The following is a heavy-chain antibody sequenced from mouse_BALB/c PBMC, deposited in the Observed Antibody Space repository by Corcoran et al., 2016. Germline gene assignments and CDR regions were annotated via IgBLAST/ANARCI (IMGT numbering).Heavy chain of an antibody. Sequence: LVKTGASVKISCKASGYSFTGYYMHWVKQSHGKSLDWIGYISCYNGATSYNQKFKGKATFTVDTSSSTAYMQFNSLTSEDSAVYYCAKGDRATVVARGFDYWGQGTTLTVSS. CDR3: AKGDRATVVARGFDY. J-gene: IGHJ2*01. V-gene: IGHV1S34*01. CDR2: ISCYNGAT. D-gene: IGHD1-1*01. CDR1: GYSFTGYY.